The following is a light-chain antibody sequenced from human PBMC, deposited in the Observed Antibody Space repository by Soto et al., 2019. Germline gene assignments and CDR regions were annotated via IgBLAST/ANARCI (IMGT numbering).Light chain of an antibody. V-gene: IGKV3-20*01. CDR1: QSISGSY. CDR2: GVS. Sequence: EIVLTQSPGTLSLSPGERATLSCTASQSISGSYLAWYHQKPGQAPTVVIYGVSRRATDIPDRFSGSGSGTGFTLTISRLEPEDFAVYYCQQYDNSPLTFGGGTKVEVK. J-gene: IGKJ4*01. CDR3: QQYDNSPLT.